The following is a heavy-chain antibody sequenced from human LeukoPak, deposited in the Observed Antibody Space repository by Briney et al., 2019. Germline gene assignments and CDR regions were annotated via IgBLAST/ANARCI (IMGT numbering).Heavy chain of an antibody. Sequence: HGESLKISGKGPGYSFTGYWIGWVRQMPGKGLEWMGIIYPADSDTTYSPSFQGQVTISPDKSISTAYLQWSSLKASDTAIYYCARDYSSGWEHYFDYWGQGTLVTV. J-gene: IGHJ4*02. CDR3: ARDYSSGWEHYFDY. D-gene: IGHD6-19*01. CDR1: GYSFTGYW. CDR2: IYPADSDT. V-gene: IGHV5-51*01.